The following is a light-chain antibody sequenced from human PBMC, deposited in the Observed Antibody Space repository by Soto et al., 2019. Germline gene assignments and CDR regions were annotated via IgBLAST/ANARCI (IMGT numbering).Light chain of an antibody. Sequence: QSVLTQPPSASGSPGQSVTISCIGTSSDVGDYSYVSWYQQHPGKAPQLMMYDVSKRPSGVPDRFSGSKSGNTASLTISGLQSEDEADYYCCSYSATENFVFGTGTKVTVL. CDR3: CSYSATENFV. V-gene: IGLV2-8*01. J-gene: IGLJ1*01. CDR2: DVS. CDR1: SSDVGDYSY.